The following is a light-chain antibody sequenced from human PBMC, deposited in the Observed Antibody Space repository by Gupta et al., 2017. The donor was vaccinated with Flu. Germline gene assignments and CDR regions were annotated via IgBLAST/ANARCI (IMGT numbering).Light chain of an antibody. J-gene: IGKJ4*01. CDR2: KAS. V-gene: IGKV1-5*03. CDR3: QQYNSYLT. Sequence: DIQMTQSPSTLSASVGDRVTITCRASQSISSWLAWYQQKPGKAPKLLIYKASSLESGVPSRFSGSGYGTEFTLTISSLQPDDCATYYCQQYNSYLTFGGGTKVEIK. CDR1: QSISSW.